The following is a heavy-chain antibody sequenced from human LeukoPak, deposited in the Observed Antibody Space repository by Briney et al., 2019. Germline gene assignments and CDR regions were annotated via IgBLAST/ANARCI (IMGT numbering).Heavy chain of an antibody. J-gene: IGHJ4*02. CDR2: ISSSGTT. V-gene: IGHV4-61*02. Sequence: SETLSLTCTVSGDSISSGDYYWSWIRQPAGKGLEWIGRISSSGTTNYNPSLKSRVTISVDKSKNQFSLKLSSVTAADTAVYYCARELNWRYFDYWGQGTLVTVSS. CDR1: GDSISSGDYY. D-gene: IGHD1-1*01. CDR3: ARELNWRYFDY.